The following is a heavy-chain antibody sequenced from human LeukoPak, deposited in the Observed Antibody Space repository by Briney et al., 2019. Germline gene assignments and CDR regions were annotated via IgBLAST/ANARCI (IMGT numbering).Heavy chain of an antibody. CDR1: GYTFTGYY. CDR2: INPNSGGT. V-gene: IGHV1-2*02. D-gene: IGHD1-26*01. Sequence: ASVKVSCKASGYTFTGYYMNRVRQAAGQGLEWMGWINPNSGGTNYAQRFQGRVTMTRDTSISTAYMELSRLRSDDTAVYYCARGLSGSYYGPLDYWGQGTLVTVSS. CDR3: ARGLSGSYYGPLDY. J-gene: IGHJ4*02.